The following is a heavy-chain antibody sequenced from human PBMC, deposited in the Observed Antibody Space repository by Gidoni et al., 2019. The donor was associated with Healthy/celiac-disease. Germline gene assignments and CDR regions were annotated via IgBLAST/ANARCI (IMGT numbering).Heavy chain of an antibody. J-gene: IGHJ4*02. D-gene: IGHD6-6*01. CDR1: GFTLRRYG. V-gene: IGHV3-33*01. Sequence: VQLVESGGGVAQPGRSLRLPCAASGFTLRRYGMHWVRQAPGKGLEWVAVIWYDGSKKYYAGSVKGRITISRDKSKNALYLQMNRLRAEDTAVYYCARWHSSSSEGYYFDYWGQGTLVTVSS. CDR2: IWYDGSKK. CDR3: ARWHSSSSEGYYFDY.